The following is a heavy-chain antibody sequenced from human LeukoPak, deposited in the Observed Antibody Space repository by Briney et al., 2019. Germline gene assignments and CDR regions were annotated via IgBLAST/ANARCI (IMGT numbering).Heavy chain of an antibody. CDR3: ASVRPDGAFDI. D-gene: IGHD6-6*01. V-gene: IGHV4-59*12. Sequence: PSETLSLTCTVSGGSISSYYWSWIRQPPGKGLEWIGYIYYSGSTNYNPSLKSRVTISVDTSKNQFSLKLSSVTAADTAVYYCASVRPDGAFDIWGQGTMVTVSS. CDR2: IYYSGST. J-gene: IGHJ3*02. CDR1: GGSISSYY.